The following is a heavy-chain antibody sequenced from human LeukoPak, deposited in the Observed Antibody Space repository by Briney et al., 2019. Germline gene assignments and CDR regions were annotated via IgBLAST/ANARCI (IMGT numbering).Heavy chain of an antibody. CDR1: GGSISSGGYY. V-gene: IGHV4-31*03. CDR2: IYYSGST. CDR3: ARFCYGDYCFDY. Sequence: SETLSLTCTVSGGSISSGGYYWSWIRQHPGKGLEWIGYIYYSGSTYYNPSLKSRVTISVDTSKNQFSLKLSSVTAAGTAVYYCARFCYGDYCFDYWGQGTLVTVSS. J-gene: IGHJ4*02. D-gene: IGHD4-17*01.